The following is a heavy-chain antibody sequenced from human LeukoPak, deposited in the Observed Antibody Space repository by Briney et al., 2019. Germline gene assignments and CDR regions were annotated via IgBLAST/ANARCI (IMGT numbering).Heavy chain of an antibody. CDR1: GYTFSDYD. Sequence: ASVKVSCKASGYTFSDYDIHWARQATGQGLEWMGWMTPNSGNTGYAQKFQGRVTMTRNTSISAAYIELSSLRSEDTAVYYCARAWVIVGATGDAFDIWGQGTMVTVSS. D-gene: IGHD1-26*01. CDR3: ARAWVIVGATGDAFDI. CDR2: MTPNSGNT. V-gene: IGHV1-8*01. J-gene: IGHJ3*02.